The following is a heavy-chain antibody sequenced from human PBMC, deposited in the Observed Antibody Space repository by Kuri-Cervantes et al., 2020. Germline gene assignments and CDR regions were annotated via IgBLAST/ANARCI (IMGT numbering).Heavy chain of an antibody. V-gene: IGHV3-43D*04. CDR3: ARSYYYESSGYYYV. Sequence: ETLSLTCAASGFTLDDYAMHWVRQAPGKGLEWVSLISWDGGSTYYADSVKGRFTISRDNSKNSLYLQMNSLRADDTAFYYCARSYYYESSGYYYVWGQGTPVTVSS. J-gene: IGHJ4*02. CDR2: ISWDGGST. CDR1: GFTLDDYA. D-gene: IGHD3-22*01.